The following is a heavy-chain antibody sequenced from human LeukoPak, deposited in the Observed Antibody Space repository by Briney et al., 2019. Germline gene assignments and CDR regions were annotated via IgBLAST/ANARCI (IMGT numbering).Heavy chain of an antibody. Sequence: SETLSLTCAVYGGSFSGYYWSWIRQPPGKGLEWIGEINHSGSTNYNPSLKSRVTISVDTSKNQFSLKRSSVTAADTAVYYCARGTWYFDLWGRGTLVTVSS. J-gene: IGHJ2*01. V-gene: IGHV4-34*01. CDR2: INHSGST. CDR1: GGSFSGYY. CDR3: ARGTWYFDL.